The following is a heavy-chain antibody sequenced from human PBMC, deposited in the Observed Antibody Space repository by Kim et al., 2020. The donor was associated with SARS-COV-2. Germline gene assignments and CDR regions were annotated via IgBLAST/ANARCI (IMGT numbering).Heavy chain of an antibody. D-gene: IGHD3-22*01. J-gene: IGHJ3*02. Sequence: GGSLRLSCAASGFTFSDYYMSWIRQAPGKGLEWVSYISSSGSTIYYADSVKGRFTISRDNAKNSLYLQMNSLRAEDTAVYYCARPYYDSSGYDAFAIWGQGTMVTVSS. V-gene: IGHV3-11*04. CDR1: GFTFSDYY. CDR3: ARPYYDSSGYDAFAI. CDR2: ISSSGSTI.